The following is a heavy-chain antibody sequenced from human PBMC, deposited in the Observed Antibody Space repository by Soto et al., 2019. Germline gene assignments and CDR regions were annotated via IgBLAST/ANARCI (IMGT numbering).Heavy chain of an antibody. Sequence: PGGSLRLSCAASGFTFTSYAMSWVRQSPGKGLEWVSAISASGGSTYYADSVKGRFTISRDNSKNMLYLQVNSLRAEDTAVYYCAKTTKVGYCSGGTCSTFDSWGQGTRVTVSS. D-gene: IGHD2-15*01. CDR2: ISASGGST. CDR1: GFTFTSYA. J-gene: IGHJ4*02. V-gene: IGHV3-23*01. CDR3: AKTTKVGYCSGGTCSTFDS.